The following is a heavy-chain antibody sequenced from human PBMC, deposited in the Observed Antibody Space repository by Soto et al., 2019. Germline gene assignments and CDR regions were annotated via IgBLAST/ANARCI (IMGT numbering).Heavy chain of an antibody. J-gene: IGHJ6*02. Sequence: EVQLVESGGGLVKPGGSLRLSCAASGFTFSNAWMNWVRQAPGKGLEWVGRIKSKTDGGTTDYAAPVKGRFTISRDDSKNTLYLQMNSLKTEDTAVYYCTTDRYVTSYYYYGMDVWGQGTTVTVSS. CDR3: TTDRYVTSYYYYGMDV. D-gene: IGHD3-16*02. CDR1: GFTFSNAW. CDR2: IKSKTDGGTT. V-gene: IGHV3-15*07.